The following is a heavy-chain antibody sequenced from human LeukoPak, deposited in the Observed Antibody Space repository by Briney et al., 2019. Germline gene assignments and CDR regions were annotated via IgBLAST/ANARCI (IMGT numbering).Heavy chain of an antibody. V-gene: IGHV3-33*01. CDR1: EFTFGSYG. CDR2: IWFDGSHK. Sequence: GGSLRLSCAASEFTFGSYGMHWVRQAPGKGLEWVALIWFDGSHKYYGDSVKGRFTISRDNSKNTLHLQMNSLRAEDTAVYYCASDLRVGHERYEAFNIWGQGTMVIVSS. D-gene: IGHD3-16*01. CDR3: ASDLRVGHERYEAFNI. J-gene: IGHJ3*02.